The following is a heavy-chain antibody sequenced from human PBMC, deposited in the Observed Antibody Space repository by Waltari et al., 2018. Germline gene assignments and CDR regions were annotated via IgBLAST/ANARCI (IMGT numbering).Heavy chain of an antibody. V-gene: IGHV4-34*01. CDR3: ATRIAAAWYYFDY. Sequence: QVQLQQWGAGLLMPSETLSLTCAVYGGSFRGYYWSWILQPPGKGLEWSGEINHSGSTNYNPSLKSRVTISVDTSKTQFSLKLSSVTAADTAVYYCATRIAAAWYYFDYWGQGTLVTVSS. J-gene: IGHJ4*02. CDR2: INHSGST. D-gene: IGHD6-13*01. CDR1: GGSFRGYY.